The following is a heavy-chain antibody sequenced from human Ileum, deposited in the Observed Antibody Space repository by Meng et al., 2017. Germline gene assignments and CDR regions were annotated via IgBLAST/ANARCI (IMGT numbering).Heavy chain of an antibody. CDR3: ARGRVSGQHLDL. V-gene: IGHV3-66*02. Sequence: GGSLRLSCAASGFTVSNNYMGWVRQAPGKGLEWVSVIYSGGSAYYADSVKGRFTISRDNSKNTLNLQMNSLRAEDTAVYYCARGRVSGQHLDLWGRGTLVTVSS. CDR2: IYSGGSA. CDR1: GFTVSNNY. J-gene: IGHJ2*01. D-gene: IGHD1-26*01.